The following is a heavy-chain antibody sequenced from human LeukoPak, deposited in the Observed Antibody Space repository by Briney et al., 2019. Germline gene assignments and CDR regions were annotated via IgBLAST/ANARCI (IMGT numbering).Heavy chain of an antibody. CDR2: IIPILGIA. D-gene: IGHD1-26*01. Sequence: GASVKVSCKASGGTFSSYAISWVRQAPGQGLEWMGRIIPILGIANYAQKFQGRVTITADKSTSTAYMELSSLRSEDTAVYYCARERPFSGSYLFDYWGQGTLVTVSS. CDR3: ARERPFSGSYLFDY. J-gene: IGHJ4*02. CDR1: GGTFSSYA. V-gene: IGHV1-69*04.